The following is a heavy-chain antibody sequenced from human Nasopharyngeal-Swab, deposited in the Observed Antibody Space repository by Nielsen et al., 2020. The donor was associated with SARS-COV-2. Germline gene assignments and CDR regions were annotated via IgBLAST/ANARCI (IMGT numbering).Heavy chain of an antibody. V-gene: IGHV1-2*04. CDR1: GYTFTGYY. CDR2: INPNSGGT. J-gene: IGHJ6*02. CDR3: ARGIAAAGTPGYGMDV. Sequence: ASVTVSCQASGYTFTGYYMHWVRQAPGQGLEWMGWINPNSGGTNYAQKFQGWVTMTRDTSISTAYMELSRLRSDDTAVYYCARGIAAAGTPGYGMDVWGQGTTVTVSS. D-gene: IGHD6-13*01.